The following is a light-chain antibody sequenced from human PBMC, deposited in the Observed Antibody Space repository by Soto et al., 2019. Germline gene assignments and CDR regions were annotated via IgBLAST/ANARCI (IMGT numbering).Light chain of an antibody. CDR1: QSLSSNY. V-gene: IGKV3-20*01. J-gene: IGKJ1*01. Sequence: EIVLTQSPGTLSLSPGERATLSCRVSQSLSSNYLAWYQQKPGLAPRLLVYGASRRATDIPERFSGSGSGTDFTLTISRLEPEDFAVYYCQQYGSSGTFGQGTKVDIK. CDR3: QQYGSSGT. CDR2: GAS.